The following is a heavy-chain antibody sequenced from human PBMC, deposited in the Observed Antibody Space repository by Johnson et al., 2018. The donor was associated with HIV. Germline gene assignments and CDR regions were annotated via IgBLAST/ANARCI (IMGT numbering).Heavy chain of an antibody. CDR2: INWNGGST. Sequence: VQLVESGGGVVRPWGSLRLSCAASGFTFNDYGMSWVRQAPGKGLEWVSGINWNGGSTGYADSVKGRFTISRDNGKNSLYLQMNSLRAEDTALYYCAREVDYGSGRKTVDIWGQGTMVTVSS. D-gene: IGHD3-10*01. V-gene: IGHV3-20*04. CDR3: AREVDYGSGRKTVDI. CDR1: GFTFNDYG. J-gene: IGHJ3*02.